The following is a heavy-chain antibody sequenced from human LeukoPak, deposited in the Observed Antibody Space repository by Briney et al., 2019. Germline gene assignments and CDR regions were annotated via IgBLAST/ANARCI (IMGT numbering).Heavy chain of an antibody. D-gene: IGHD4-17*01. Sequence: GGSLRLSCVISGLTVSSTYMSWVRQAPGKGLEWVAVIYSGGTTNYADSVKGRFIVYRDSSKNTLYLQMNSLRAEDTAVYYCASKVTTGSWGQGTLVTVSS. J-gene: IGHJ5*02. CDR1: GLTVSSTY. V-gene: IGHV3-66*01. CDR2: IYSGGTT. CDR3: ASKVTTGS.